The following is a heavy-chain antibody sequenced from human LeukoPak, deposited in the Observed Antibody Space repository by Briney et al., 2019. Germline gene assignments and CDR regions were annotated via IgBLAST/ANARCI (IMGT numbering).Heavy chain of an antibody. J-gene: IGHJ4*02. D-gene: IGHD3-9*01. V-gene: IGHV3-64*01. Sequence: GGSLRLSCAASGFTFSSYAMHWVRQAPGKGLEYVSATSSNGGSTYYANSVKVRFTISRDNSKNTLYLQMGSLRAEDMAVYYCARTLNFDWSYFDYWGQGTLVTVSS. CDR3: ARTLNFDWSYFDY. CDR1: GFTFSSYA. CDR2: TSSNGGST.